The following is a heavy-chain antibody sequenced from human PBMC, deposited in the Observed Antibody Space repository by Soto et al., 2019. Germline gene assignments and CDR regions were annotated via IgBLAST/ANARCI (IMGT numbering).Heavy chain of an antibody. J-gene: IGHJ6*03. Sequence: SETLCLTCTVSGGSISGGGSYWSWIRQRPGKGLEWIGYMYYSGSTNYNPSLKSRVTISAATSKNQFSLKLSSVTAADTAVYYCARVNRITIFGVEYKARRDYYYYMDVWGKGTTVTVSS. CDR1: GGSISGGGSY. D-gene: IGHD3-3*01. V-gene: IGHV4-61*08. CDR2: MYYSGST. CDR3: ARVNRITIFGVEYKARRDYYYYMDV.